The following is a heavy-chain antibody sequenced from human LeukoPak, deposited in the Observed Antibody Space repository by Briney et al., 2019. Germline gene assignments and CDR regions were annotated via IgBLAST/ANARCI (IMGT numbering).Heavy chain of an antibody. CDR2: IYHSGST. CDR3: ARLTGQNGAFDI. J-gene: IGHJ3*02. CDR1: GGSISSGGYS. D-gene: IGHD7-27*01. V-gene: IGHV4-30-2*01. Sequence: SETLSLTCAVSGGSISSGGYSWSWIRQPPGKGLEWIGYIYHSGSTYYNPSLKSRVTISVDRSKNQFSLKLSSVTAADTAVYYCARLTGQNGAFDIWGQGTMVTVSS.